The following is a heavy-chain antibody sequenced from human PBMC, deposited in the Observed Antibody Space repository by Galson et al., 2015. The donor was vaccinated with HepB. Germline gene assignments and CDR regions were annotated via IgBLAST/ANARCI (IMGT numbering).Heavy chain of an antibody. J-gene: IGHJ6*02. Sequence: SLRLSCADSGFTFRSSAMHWVRQAPGKGLEWVAVISYDGSNNYYAGAVQGRFTISRDNSKNTLYLQMNSLRAEDTAVYYCARDYASSWYFNHYYGMDVWGQGTTVTVSS. V-gene: IGHV3-30*04. D-gene: IGHD6-13*01. CDR2: ISYDGSNN. CDR1: GFTFRSSA. CDR3: ARDYASSWYFNHYYGMDV.